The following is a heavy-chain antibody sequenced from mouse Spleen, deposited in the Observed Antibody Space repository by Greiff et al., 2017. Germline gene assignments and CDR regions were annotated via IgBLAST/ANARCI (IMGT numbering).Heavy chain of an antibody. D-gene: IGHD2-1*01. V-gene: IGHV1-81*01. J-gene: IGHJ2*01. CDR2: IYPRSGNT. Sequence: QVQLKQSGAELARPGASVKLSCKASGYTFTSYGISWVKQRTGQGLEWIGEIYPRSGNTYYNEKFKGKATLTADKSSSTAYMELRSLTSEDSAVYFCARDNYDGREYYFDYWGQGTTLTVSS. CDR3: ARDNYDGREYYFDY. CDR1: GYTFTSYG.